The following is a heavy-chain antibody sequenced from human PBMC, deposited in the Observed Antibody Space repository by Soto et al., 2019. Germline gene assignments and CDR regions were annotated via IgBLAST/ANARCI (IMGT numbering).Heavy chain of an antibody. J-gene: IGHJ5*02. CDR3: ARDPISTPRGVTQVDP. V-gene: IGHV4-31*03. CDR2: IYNSGTT. CDR1: GAPISSGGFY. Sequence: QVRLQESGPGLVRPSQTLSLTCNVSGAPISSGGFYWSWIRQHPGKGPEWIGYIYNSGTTFYNPSLGSRVTMSLDAAKNHFSLELRSVTVADTAVYYCARDPISTPRGVTQVDPWGQGTQVTVSS. D-gene: IGHD3-10*01.